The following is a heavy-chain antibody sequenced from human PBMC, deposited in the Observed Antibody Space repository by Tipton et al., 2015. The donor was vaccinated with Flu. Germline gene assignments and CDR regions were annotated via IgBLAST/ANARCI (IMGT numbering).Heavy chain of an antibody. CDR3: ARDRPARVSSGWYRAFDI. V-gene: IGHV4-61*01. J-gene: IGHJ3*02. D-gene: IGHD6-19*01. CDR1: GGSVSSGSYY. CDR2: IYYSGST. Sequence: TLSLTCTVSGGSVSSGSYYWSWIRQPPGKGLEWIGYIYYSGSTNYNSSLKSRVTISVDTSKNQFSLKLSSVTAADTAVYYCARDRPARVSSGWYRAFDIWGQGTMVTVSS.